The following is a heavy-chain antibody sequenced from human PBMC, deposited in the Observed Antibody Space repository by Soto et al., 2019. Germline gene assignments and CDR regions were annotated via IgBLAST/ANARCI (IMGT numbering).Heavy chain of an antibody. J-gene: IGHJ4*02. V-gene: IGHV3-7*01. D-gene: IGHD2-2*01. CDR3: AREGPIVVVPAATDFDY. CDR1: GFTFSSYW. CDR2: IKQDGSEK. Sequence: EVQLVESGGGLVQPGGSLRLSCAASGFTFSSYWMSWVRQAPGKGLEWVANIKQDGSEKYYVDSVKGRFTISRDNAKNSLYLQMNSLRAEDTAVYDCAREGPIVVVPAATDFDYWGQGTLVTVSS.